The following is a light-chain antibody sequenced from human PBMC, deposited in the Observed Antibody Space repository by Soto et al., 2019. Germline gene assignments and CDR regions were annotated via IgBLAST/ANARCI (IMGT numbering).Light chain of an antibody. V-gene: IGKV3-20*01. J-gene: IGKJ5*01. CDR1: QSLSSSY. Sequence: EIVLKQSPATLSSFQGDRVTLSCRASQSLSSSYFAWYQHKPGQGPRLLIYGAFTRATGIPDRFSGSGSGTDFTLTISRLEPEDFAVYYCQQHETLITFGQGTLLEIK. CDR3: QQHETLIT. CDR2: GAF.